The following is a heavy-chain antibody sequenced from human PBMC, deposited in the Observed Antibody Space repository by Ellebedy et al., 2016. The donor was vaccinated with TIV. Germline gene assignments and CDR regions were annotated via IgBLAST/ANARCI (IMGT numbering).Heavy chain of an antibody. CDR2: ISAYNGNT. CDR3: ARDHCNSTTCPGWDWFYP. D-gene: IGHD2-2*01. CDR1: GYTFTSFI. V-gene: IGHV1-18*01. Sequence: AASVKVSCKASGYTFTSFIINWVRQAPGQGLEWRGWISAYNGNTNYAQNLQGRVTMTTDTSTSTADMELRSLTSDDTAVYYCARDHCNSTTCPGWDWFYPWGQGTLVTVSS. J-gene: IGHJ5*02.